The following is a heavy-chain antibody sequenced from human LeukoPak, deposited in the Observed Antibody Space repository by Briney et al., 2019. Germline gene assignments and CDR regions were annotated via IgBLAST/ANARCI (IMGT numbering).Heavy chain of an antibody. CDR2: TYYRSKWNN. CDR1: GDSVSSNSAA. V-gene: IGHV6-1*01. Sequence: SQTLSLTCAISGDSVSSNSAAWNWIRQSPSRGLEWLGRTYYRSKWNNGYAVSVKSRITIKPDTSKNQFSLQLNSVTPDDTAVYYCARVVGREVDYWGQGTLVTVSS. CDR3: ARVVGREVDY. J-gene: IGHJ4*02. D-gene: IGHD1-26*01.